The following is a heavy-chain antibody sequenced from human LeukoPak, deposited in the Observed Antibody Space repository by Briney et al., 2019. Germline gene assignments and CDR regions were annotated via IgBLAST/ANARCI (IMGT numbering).Heavy chain of an antibody. CDR1: GYSISSGYY. CDR2: IYHSGST. Sequence: PSETLSLTCAVSGYSISSGYYWGWIRQPPGKGLKWIGSIYHSGSTYYNPSLKSRVTISVDTSKIQFSLKLSSVTAADTAVYYCARHDCGGSCYFAFDIWGQGTMVTVSS. V-gene: IGHV4-38-2*01. J-gene: IGHJ3*02. D-gene: IGHD2-15*01. CDR3: ARHDCGGSCYFAFDI.